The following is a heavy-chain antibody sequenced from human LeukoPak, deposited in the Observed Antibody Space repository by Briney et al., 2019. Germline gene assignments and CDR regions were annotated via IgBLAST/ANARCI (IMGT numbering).Heavy chain of an antibody. Sequence: GGSLRLSCAASGFTFSSYGMSWVRQAPGKGLEWVSAISGSGGSTNYVDSVKGRFTISRDNSKNTLYLQMNSLRAEDTAVYYCARDRGDGYNYVFYSDYWGQGTLVTVSS. CDR1: GFTFSSYG. D-gene: IGHD5-24*01. CDR3: ARDRGDGYNYVFYSDY. V-gene: IGHV3-23*01. CDR2: ISGSGGST. J-gene: IGHJ4*02.